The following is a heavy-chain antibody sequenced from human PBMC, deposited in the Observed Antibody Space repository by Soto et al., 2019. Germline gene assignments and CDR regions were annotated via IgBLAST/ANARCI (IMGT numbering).Heavy chain of an antibody. D-gene: IGHD7-27*01. CDR3: ARSLTVRPLVRYYYYGMAG. V-gene: IGHV3-11*06. CDR1: GFTFSDYY. Sequence: PGGSLRLSCAASGFTFSDYYMSWIRQAPGKGLEWVSYISSSSSYTNYADSVKGRFTISRDNAKNSLYLQMNSLRAEDTAVYYCARSLTVRPLVRYYYYGMAGWGKGTTVPVDS. CDR2: ISSSSSYT. J-gene: IGHJ6*04.